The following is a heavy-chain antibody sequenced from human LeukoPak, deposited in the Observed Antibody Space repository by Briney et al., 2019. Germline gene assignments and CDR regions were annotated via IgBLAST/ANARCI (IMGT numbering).Heavy chain of an antibody. CDR2: ISYDGSYK. CDR1: GFTFSSYG. D-gene: IGHD2-15*01. J-gene: IGHJ6*02. V-gene: IGHV3-30*18. Sequence: GGSLRLSCAASGFTFSSYGMHWVRQAPGKGLEWVAVISYDGSYKYYADSVKGRFTIFRDNSKNTLYLQMNSLRAEDAAVYYCAKDSPYCSGGSCYSPYCYYGVDVWGQGTTVTVSS. CDR3: AKDSPYCSGGSCYSPYCYYGVDV.